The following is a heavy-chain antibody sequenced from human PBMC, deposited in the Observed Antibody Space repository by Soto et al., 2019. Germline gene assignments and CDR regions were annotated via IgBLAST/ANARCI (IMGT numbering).Heavy chain of an antibody. CDR3: ARRIVDTAMVMRRNYYYYGMDV. CDR1: GGSVSSGSYY. V-gene: IGHV4-61*01. J-gene: IGHJ6*02. CDR2: IYYSGST. Sequence: SETLSLTCTVSGGSVSSGSYYWSWIRQPPGKGLEWIGYIYYSGSTNYNPSLKSRVTISVDTSKNQFSLKLSSVTAADTAVYYCARRIVDTAMVMRRNYYYYGMDVWGQGTTVTVSS. D-gene: IGHD5-18*01.